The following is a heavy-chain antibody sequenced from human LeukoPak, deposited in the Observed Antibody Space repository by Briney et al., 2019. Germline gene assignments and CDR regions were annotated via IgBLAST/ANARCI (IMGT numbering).Heavy chain of an antibody. Sequence: SETLSLTGTVTGLSISSYYWSWIRQPPGKGLDWVGFIYYIWSTNYNPSLKSRVTISVDTSKKHYPLKLRSVTAADTAVYYCARSFEPTVVDPFDIWGQGTMVTVPS. CDR1: GLSISSYY. D-gene: IGHD4-23*01. J-gene: IGHJ3*02. CDR2: IYYIWST. V-gene: IGHV4-59*08. CDR3: ARSFEPTVVDPFDI.